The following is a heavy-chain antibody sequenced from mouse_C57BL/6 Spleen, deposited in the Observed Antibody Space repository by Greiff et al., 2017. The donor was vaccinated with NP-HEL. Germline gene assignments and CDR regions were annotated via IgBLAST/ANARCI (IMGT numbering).Heavy chain of an antibody. V-gene: IGHV1-26*01. CDR1: GYTFTDYY. CDR2: INPNNGGT. CDR3: ARKGIDFDY. Sequence: VQLQQSGPELVKPGASVKISCKASGYTFTDYYMNWVKQSHGKSLEWIGDINPNNGGTSYNQKFKGKATLTVDKSSSTAYMELRSLTSEDSAVYYCARKGIDFDYWGQGTTLTVSS. J-gene: IGHJ2*01.